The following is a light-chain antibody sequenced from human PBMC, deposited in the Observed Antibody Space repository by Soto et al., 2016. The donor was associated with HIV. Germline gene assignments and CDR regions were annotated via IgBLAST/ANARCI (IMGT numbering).Light chain of an antibody. CDR2: DES. CDR1: NIKSKS. CDR3: QVWDSISDPSVV. Sequence: SYELTQPPSVSVAPGKTASITCGGTNIKSKSVHWYQQKPGQAPVLVVYDESDRLSGIPQRFSASKSGNTATLTISRVEAGDEADYYCQVWDSISDPSVVFGGGTKLTVL. J-gene: IGLJ2*01. V-gene: IGLV3-21*03.